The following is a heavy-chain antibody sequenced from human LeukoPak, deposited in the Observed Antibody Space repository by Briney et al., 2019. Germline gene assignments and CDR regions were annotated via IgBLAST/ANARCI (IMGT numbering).Heavy chain of an antibody. J-gene: IGHJ2*01. V-gene: IGHV1-69*04. CDR3: AREGGEFCSGGACHHWYFDL. CDR1: GDTPGRYG. Sequence: ASVKVSCKASGDTPGRYGISWVRQAPGQGLEWMGRIIPMFGVTKYVEKFQGRVTITADTSTSTVYMELSSLTSEDTAVYFCAREGGEFCSGGACHHWYFDLWGRGTLVTVSS. CDR2: IIPMFGVT. D-gene: IGHD2-15*01.